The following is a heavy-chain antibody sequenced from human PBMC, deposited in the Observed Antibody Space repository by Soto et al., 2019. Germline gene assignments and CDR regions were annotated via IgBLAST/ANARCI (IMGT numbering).Heavy chain of an antibody. D-gene: IGHD3-3*01. V-gene: IGHV3-30-3*01. J-gene: IGHJ4*02. CDR2: ISYDGSNT. Sequence: QVQLVESGGGVVQPGRSLRLSCAASGFTFSSYAMHWVRQAPGKGLEWVVVISYDGSNTDYADSVKGRFTISRDNSKNPVYLHMTSRRVGDTAVYYCARQYYDFWSAYPLGDWGQGTLVTVSS. CDR1: GFTFSSYA. CDR3: ARQYYDFWSAYPLGD.